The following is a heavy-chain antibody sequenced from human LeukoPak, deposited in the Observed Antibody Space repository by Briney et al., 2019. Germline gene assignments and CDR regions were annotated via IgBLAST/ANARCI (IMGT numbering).Heavy chain of an antibody. CDR2: VHVTGTT. V-gene: IGHV4-59*01. CDR1: SGSMSGYY. D-gene: IGHD6-19*01. CDR3: ARVGSGGAWFDF. Sequence: KASETLSLTCTVSSGSMSGYYWSWIRQPPGKGLEWIAYVHVTGTTNYNPSLKTRATISMDTSKNQLSLTLTSVTAADTAVYHCARVGSGGAWFDFWGQGTLVSVSS. J-gene: IGHJ4*02.